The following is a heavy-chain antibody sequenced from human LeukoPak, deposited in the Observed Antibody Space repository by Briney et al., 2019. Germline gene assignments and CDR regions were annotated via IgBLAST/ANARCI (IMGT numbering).Heavy chain of an antibody. CDR3: ARVAGAHPPRNWFDP. CDR1: GFTFSSYA. V-gene: IGHV4-59*01. J-gene: IGHJ5*02. CDR2: IYYSGST. Sequence: GSLRLSCAASGFTFSSYAMSWIRQPPGKGLEWIGYIYYSGSTNYNPSLTSRVTISVDTSKNQFSLKLSSVTAADTAVYYCARVAGAHPPRNWFDPWGQGTLVTVAS. D-gene: IGHD1-26*01.